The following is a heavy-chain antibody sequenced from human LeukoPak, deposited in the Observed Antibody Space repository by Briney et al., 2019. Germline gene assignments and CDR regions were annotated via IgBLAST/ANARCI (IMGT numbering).Heavy chain of an antibody. CDR2: ISSSSSTI. CDR3: ARGGNCTRTSGNRGLTAGAAS. D-gene: IGHD6-25*01. J-gene: IGHJ5*02. Sequence: GGSLRLSCAASGFTFGSYNMSWVRQAPGKGLEWVSYISSSSSTIYYADSVKGRFTISRDQAKNSLYLQMNSLRDEDTAVYYCARGGNCTRTSGNRGLTAGAASWGQGTRVTVPP. V-gene: IGHV3-48*02. CDR1: GFTFGSYN.